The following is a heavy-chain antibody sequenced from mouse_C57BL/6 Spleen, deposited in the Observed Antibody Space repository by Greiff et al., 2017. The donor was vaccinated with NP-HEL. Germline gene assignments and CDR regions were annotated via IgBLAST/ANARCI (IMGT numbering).Heavy chain of an antibody. CDR2: IDPSDSYT. V-gene: IGHV1-59*01. CDR3: ARKGFSNFDY. D-gene: IGHD1-1*01. CDR1: GYTFTSYW. Sequence: QVQLQQPGAELVRPGTSVKLSCKASGYTFTSYWMHWVKQRPGQGLEWIGVIDPSDSYTNYNQKFKGKATLTVDTSSSTAYMQLSSLTSEDSAVYYCARKGFSNFDYWGQGTTLTVSS. J-gene: IGHJ2*01.